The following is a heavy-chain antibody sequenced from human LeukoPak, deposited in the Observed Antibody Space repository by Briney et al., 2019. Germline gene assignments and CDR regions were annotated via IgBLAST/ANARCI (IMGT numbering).Heavy chain of an antibody. CDR2: INPNTGDT. J-gene: IGHJ4*02. CDR1: GYTFTGQF. V-gene: IGHV1-2*02. D-gene: IGHD5-12*01. CDR3: ASYPRYMSSPPFDY. Sequence: GASXKVSCRASGYTFTGQFMHWVRQAPGQGREWMGWINPNTGDTNYAQKFQGRVTITRDTTINTAYMDLSRLTSDDTAVYYCASYPRYMSSPPFDYWGQGTLVTVSS.